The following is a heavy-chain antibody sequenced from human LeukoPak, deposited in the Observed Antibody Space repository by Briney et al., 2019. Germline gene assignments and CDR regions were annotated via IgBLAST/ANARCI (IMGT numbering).Heavy chain of an antibody. CDR3: ARTRGYSGYDYGGNFDY. V-gene: IGHV3-48*03. CDR1: GFTFSSYE. J-gene: IGHJ4*02. CDR2: ISSSGSTI. Sequence: GGSLRLSCAASGFTFSSYEMNWVRQAPGKGLEWVSYISSSGSTIYYADSVKGRFTISRDNAKNSLYLQMNSLRAEDTAVYYCARTRGYSGYDYGGNFDYWGQGTLVTVSS. D-gene: IGHD5-12*01.